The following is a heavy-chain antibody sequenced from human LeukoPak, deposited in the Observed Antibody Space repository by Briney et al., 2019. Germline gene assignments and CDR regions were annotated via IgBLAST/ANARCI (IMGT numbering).Heavy chain of an antibody. J-gene: IGHJ4*02. D-gene: IGHD3/OR15-3a*01. CDR2: ISGSGSFT. CDR1: GYAFSDYY. V-gene: IGHV3-11*05. CDR3: ARDLSWRTGSLDY. Sequence: GGSLRLSCAASGYAFSDYYMIWIRQAPGKGLEWLGYISGSGSFTNYADSVKGRFNISRDNAKESVYLQMNSLRAEDTALYYCARDLSWRTGSLDYWGQGTMVTVSS.